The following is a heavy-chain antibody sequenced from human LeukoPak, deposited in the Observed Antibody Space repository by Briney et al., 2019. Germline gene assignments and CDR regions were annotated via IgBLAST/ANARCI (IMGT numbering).Heavy chain of an antibody. CDR3: ARGSRFDY. J-gene: IGHJ4*02. CDR2: ISRSSSPI. V-gene: IGHV3-48*04. Sequence: QPGGSLRLSCAASGLSFSTFAMSWVRQAPGKGLEWVSYISRSSSPIYYADSVKGRFTISRDNAKKSSYLQMTSLRAEDTAVYYCARGSRFDYWGQGALVTVSS. CDR1: GLSFSTFA.